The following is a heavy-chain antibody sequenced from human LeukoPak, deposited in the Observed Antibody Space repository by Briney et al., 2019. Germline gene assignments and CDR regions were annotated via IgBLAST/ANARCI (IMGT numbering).Heavy chain of an antibody. CDR2: IYYSGST. CDR3: ARLEDGYLDY. Sequence: SETLSLTCTVSGGSISSYYWSWIRQPPGKGLEWIGYIYYSGSTNYNPSLKSRVTISVDTSKNQFSLKLSSVTAADTAVYYCARLEDGYLDYWGQGTLVTVSS. J-gene: IGHJ4*02. D-gene: IGHD1-1*01. CDR1: GGSISSYY. V-gene: IGHV4-59*01.